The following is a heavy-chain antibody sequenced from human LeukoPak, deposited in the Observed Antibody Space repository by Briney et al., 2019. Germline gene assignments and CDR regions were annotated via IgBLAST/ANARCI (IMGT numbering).Heavy chain of an antibody. Sequence: GGSLRLSCAASGFTFSGSAMHWVRQASGKGLEWVGRIRSKANSYATAYAASVKGRFTISRDDSKNTAYLKMNSLKTEDTAVYYCTRPTLPMVRGVIAVFDIWGQGTMVTVSS. CDR1: GFTFSGSA. CDR3: TRPTLPMVRGVIAVFDI. D-gene: IGHD3-10*01. V-gene: IGHV3-73*01. J-gene: IGHJ3*02. CDR2: IRSKANSYAT.